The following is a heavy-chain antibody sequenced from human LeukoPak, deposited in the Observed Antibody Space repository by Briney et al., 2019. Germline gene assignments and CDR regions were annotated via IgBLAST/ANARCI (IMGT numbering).Heavy chain of an antibody. CDR3: AKEEIVVVTRPTYGY. Sequence: PAGGSLRLSCAASGFTFSSYAMSWVRQAPGKGLEWVSAISGSGGSTYYADSVKGRFTISRDNSKNTLYLQMNSLRAEDTAVYYCAKEEIVVVTRPTYGYWGQGTLVTVSS. CDR2: ISGSGGST. J-gene: IGHJ4*02. D-gene: IGHD3-22*01. V-gene: IGHV3-23*01. CDR1: GFTFSSYA.